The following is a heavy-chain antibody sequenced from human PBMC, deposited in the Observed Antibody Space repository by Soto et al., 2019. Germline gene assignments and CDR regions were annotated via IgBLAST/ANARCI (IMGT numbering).Heavy chain of an antibody. J-gene: IGHJ4*02. D-gene: IGHD3-10*01. CDR2: IGVTGGT. CDR1: GFTFSRYA. CDR3: AKNYFFDA. Sequence: GGSLRLSCAASGFTFSRYAMSWARQAPGKGLEWVSSIGVTGGTYYIDSVKGRFTISRDNSRNTLDLQMSSLRAEDTAVYYCAKNYFFDARAQRTPVTVSS. V-gene: IGHV3-23*01.